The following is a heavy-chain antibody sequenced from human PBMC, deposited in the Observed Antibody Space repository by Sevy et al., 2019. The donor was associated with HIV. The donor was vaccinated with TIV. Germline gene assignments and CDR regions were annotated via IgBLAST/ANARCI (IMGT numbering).Heavy chain of an antibody. CDR1: GGSISSSTYY. CDR3: ARLHYDGSGSEEGD. J-gene: IGHJ4*02. V-gene: IGHV4-39*01. CDR2: IYYSGST. D-gene: IGHD3-10*01. Sequence: SETLSLTCTVSGGSISSSTYYWGWIRQAPGKGLEWIASIYYSGSTYYNPSLKSRVTISVDTSKNQFSLKLSSVTAADTAVYYSARLHYDGSGSEEGDWGQGTLVTVSS.